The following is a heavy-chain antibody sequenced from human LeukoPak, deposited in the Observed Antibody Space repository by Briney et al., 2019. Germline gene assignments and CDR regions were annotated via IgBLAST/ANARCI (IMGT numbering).Heavy chain of an antibody. V-gene: IGHV3-30*03. Sequence: PGRSLRLSCAASGFTFGSYGMHWVRQAPGKGLEWVAVISYDGSNKYYADSVKGRFTISRDNSKNTLYLQMNSLRAEDTAVNYCAPLSYCSSTSCSDYWGQGTLVTVSS. CDR2: ISYDGSNK. J-gene: IGHJ4*02. CDR1: GFTFGSYG. D-gene: IGHD2-2*01. CDR3: APLSYCSSTSCSDY.